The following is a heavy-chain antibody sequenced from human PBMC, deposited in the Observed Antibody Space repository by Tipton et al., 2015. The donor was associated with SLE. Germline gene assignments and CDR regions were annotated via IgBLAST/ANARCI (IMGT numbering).Heavy chain of an antibody. Sequence: TLSLTCTVSGGSISSRSYYWGWIRQPPGKGLEYIGSIYYMGTTYYNPSPKSRITISADTSKNQFSLKLTSVTAADTAVYFCGRHRQWLVESWGQGTLVTVSS. CDR3: GRHRQWLVES. CDR2: IYYMGTT. CDR1: GGSISSRSYY. V-gene: IGHV4-39*07. J-gene: IGHJ4*02. D-gene: IGHD6-19*01.